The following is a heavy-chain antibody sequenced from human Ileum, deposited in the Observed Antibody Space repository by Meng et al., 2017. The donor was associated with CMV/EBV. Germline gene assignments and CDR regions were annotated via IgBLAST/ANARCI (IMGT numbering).Heavy chain of an antibody. J-gene: IGHJ4*02. CDR2: IYHGGST. CDR1: GDSLTSFY. Sequence: GQLAESGRGMVNPSETLALTFTVSGDSLTSFYWSWIRQPAGKALEWIGRIYHGGSTNYNPSLKSRVTLSVDTTKNQFSMILTVVTAEDTAVYYCARGPGGFEDFNLDSWGQGTLVTVSS. D-gene: IGHD3-16*01. CDR3: ARGPGGFEDFNLDS. V-gene: IGHV4-4*07.